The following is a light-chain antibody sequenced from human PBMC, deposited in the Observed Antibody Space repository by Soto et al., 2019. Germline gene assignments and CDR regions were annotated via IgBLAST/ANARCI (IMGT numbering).Light chain of an antibody. J-gene: IGLJ3*02. CDR3: SSFASSNTGV. Sequence: QSALTEPPSASGSPGQSVTISCTGTSSDVGAYNYVSWYQQHAGKAPKLVIYAVTKRPSGVPDRFSGSKSANTASLTVSGLQAEEGADYYCSSFASSNTGVFGGGTKVTVL. CDR1: SSDVGAYNY. V-gene: IGLV2-8*01. CDR2: AVT.